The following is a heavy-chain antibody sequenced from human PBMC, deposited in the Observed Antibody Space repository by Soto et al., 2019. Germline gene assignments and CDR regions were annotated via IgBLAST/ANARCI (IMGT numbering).Heavy chain of an antibody. Sequence: PSETLSLTCVVYDGSLTEYHWSWVCRTQGKGLEWIGEVSHHGTSHYNPSLGSRVIMSFDTSKDQFPLTLQSVTAADTGIYYCARGQSAVDVFFPTPVPFGPWGPGTPVTVSS. CDR1: DGSLTEYH. D-gene: IGHD1-1*01. J-gene: IGHJ5*02. CDR3: ARGQSAVDVFFPTPVPFGP. CDR2: VSHHGTS. V-gene: IGHV4-34*01.